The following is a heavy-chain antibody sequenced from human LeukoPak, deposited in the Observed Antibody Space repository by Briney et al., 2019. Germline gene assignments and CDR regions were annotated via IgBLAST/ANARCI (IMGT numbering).Heavy chain of an antibody. J-gene: IGHJ5*02. V-gene: IGHV3-23*01. CDR1: GFIFSSHA. CDR2: VSGSSGRT. Sequence: PGGSLRLSCAASGFIFSSHAMSWVRQAPGKGLEWVAGVSGSSGRTYYAASVKGRFTISRDNDKRSLYLQMNSLRAEDTAVYYCARLDYSSSWYGNWFDPWGQGTLVTVSS. CDR3: ARLDYSSSWYGNWFDP. D-gene: IGHD6-13*01.